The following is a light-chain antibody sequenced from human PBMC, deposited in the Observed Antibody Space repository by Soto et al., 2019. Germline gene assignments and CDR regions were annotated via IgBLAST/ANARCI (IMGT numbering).Light chain of an antibody. CDR3: AARDDSLNGVV. CDR1: SSSIASNT. Sequence: QSVLTQPPSASGTPGQRVAISCSGSSSSIASNTVNWYQQLPGTAPRLLIYSNDQRPSGVPDRFSGSKSGTSASLAISGLQSEDEADYYCAARDDSLNGVVFGGGTKLTVL. J-gene: IGLJ3*02. CDR2: SND. V-gene: IGLV1-44*01.